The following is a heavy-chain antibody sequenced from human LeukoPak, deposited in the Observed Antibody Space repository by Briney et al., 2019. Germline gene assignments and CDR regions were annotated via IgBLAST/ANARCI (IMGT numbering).Heavy chain of an antibody. CDR1: GFTFSSYW. D-gene: IGHD2-21*01. V-gene: IGHV3-74*01. Sequence: SGGSLRLSCAASGFTFSSYWMHWVRQAPGKGLVWVSRIKSDGSSTNYADSVKGRFTISRDNAKNTLYLQMNSLKAEDTAVYYCTSEDDVWYYFEHPGQRTMVTVSS. CDR2: IKSDGSST. J-gene: IGHJ4*02. CDR3: TSEDDVWYYFEH.